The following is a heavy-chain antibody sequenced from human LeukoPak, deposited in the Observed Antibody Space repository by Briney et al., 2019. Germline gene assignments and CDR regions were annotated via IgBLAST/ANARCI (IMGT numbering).Heavy chain of an antibody. J-gene: IGHJ3*02. D-gene: IGHD5-12*01. Sequence: SVKVSCKASGGTFSSYAISWVRQAPGQGLEWMGGIIPIFGTANYARKFQGRVTITADESTSTAYMELSSLRSEDTAVYYCARGQRGYSGYLDAFDIWGQGTMVTVSS. CDR2: IIPIFGTA. CDR1: GGTFSSYA. V-gene: IGHV1-69*01. CDR3: ARGQRGYSGYLDAFDI.